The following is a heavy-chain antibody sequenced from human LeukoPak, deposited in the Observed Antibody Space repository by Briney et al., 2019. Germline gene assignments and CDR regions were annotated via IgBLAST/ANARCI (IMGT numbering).Heavy chain of an antibody. J-gene: IGHJ5*02. CDR3: ARDLGQYYDTSDNWFDP. Sequence: PGGSLRLSCAASGFTFSNYRMHWVRRAPGKGRVWVSRINSDGINTSYADSVKGRFTISRDNAKNTLNLQMNSLRAEDTAVYYCARDLGQYYDTSDNWFDPWGQGTLVTVSS. CDR2: INSDGINT. D-gene: IGHD3-22*01. V-gene: IGHV3-74*01. CDR1: GFTFSNYR.